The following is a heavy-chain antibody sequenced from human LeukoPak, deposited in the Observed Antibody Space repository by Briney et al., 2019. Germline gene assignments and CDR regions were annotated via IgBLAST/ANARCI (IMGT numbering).Heavy chain of an antibody. D-gene: IGHD3-22*01. CDR3: ARVSPYYYDSSGYYPDQNYFGY. Sequence: GESLKISCMGSGYSFTSYWISWVRQMPGKGLEWMGRIDPSDSYTNYSPSLQGHVTISADKSISTAYLQWSSLKAPDTAMYYCARVSPYYYDSSGYYPDQNYFGYWGQGALVTVSS. CDR2: IDPSDSYT. V-gene: IGHV5-10-1*01. J-gene: IGHJ4*02. CDR1: GYSFTSYW.